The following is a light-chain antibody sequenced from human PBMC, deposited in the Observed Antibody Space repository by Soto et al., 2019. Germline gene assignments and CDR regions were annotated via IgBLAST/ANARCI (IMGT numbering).Light chain of an antibody. V-gene: IGKV3-11*01. J-gene: IGKJ5*01. Sequence: EIVWTQSTATRAFSTGEKATLSCRASQSVSGNYLSGYQQKPGQAPRLLIYGVSGRATGIPDRFSGSGSGTDFTLTIRSLEPEDFAVYYCKQRSNWPTCGQGTRLEIK. CDR2: GVS. CDR1: QSVSGNY. CDR3: KQRSNWPT.